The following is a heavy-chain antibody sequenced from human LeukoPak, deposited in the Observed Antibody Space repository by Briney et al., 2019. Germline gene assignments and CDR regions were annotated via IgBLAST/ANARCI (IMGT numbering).Heavy chain of an antibody. CDR1: GGSISSYS. CDR2: IYHSGST. CDR3: ARGGLIEMATILDAFDI. Sequence: SETLSLTCTVSGGSISSYSWSWIRQPPGKGLEWIGYIYHSGSTYYNPSLKSRVTISVDRSKNQFSLKLSSVTAADTAVYYCARGGLIEMATILDAFDIWGQGTMVTVSS. J-gene: IGHJ3*02. D-gene: IGHD5-24*01. V-gene: IGHV4-30-2*01.